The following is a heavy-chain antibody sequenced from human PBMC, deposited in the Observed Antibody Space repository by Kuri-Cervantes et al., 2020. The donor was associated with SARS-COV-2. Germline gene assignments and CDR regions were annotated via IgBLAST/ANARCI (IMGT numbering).Heavy chain of an antibody. D-gene: IGHD2-2*01. Sequence: GESLKISCAASGFTFSSYAMNWVRQAPGKGLEWVSGINWNGGSTGYADSVKGRFTISRDNAKNSLYLQMNSLRAEDTALYYCARSRYCSSTSCPGGDYWGQGTLVTVSS. CDR1: GFTFSSYA. J-gene: IGHJ4*02. CDR2: INWNGGST. CDR3: ARSRYCSSTSCPGGDY. V-gene: IGHV3-20*04.